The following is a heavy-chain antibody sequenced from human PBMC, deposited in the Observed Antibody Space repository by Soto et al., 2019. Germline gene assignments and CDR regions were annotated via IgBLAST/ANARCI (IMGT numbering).Heavy chain of an antibody. Sequence: EASVKVSCKVSGYILTELSMHWVRQAPGKGLEWMGGFDPEDGETIYAQKFQGRVTMTEDTSTDTAYMELSSLRSEDTAVYYCATESSIAAPVVAFDIWGQGTMVTVSS. CDR2: FDPEDGET. J-gene: IGHJ3*02. CDR1: GYILTELS. V-gene: IGHV1-24*01. D-gene: IGHD6-6*01. CDR3: ATESSIAAPVVAFDI.